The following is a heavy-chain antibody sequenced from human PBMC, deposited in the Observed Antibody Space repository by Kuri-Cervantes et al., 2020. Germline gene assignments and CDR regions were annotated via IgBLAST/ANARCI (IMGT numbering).Heavy chain of an antibody. Sequence: GGSLRLSCAASRFTFRDYYMSWIRQAPGKGLEWVSYISSSGSTIYYADSVKGRFTISRDNAKNSLYLQMNSLRAEDTAVYYCARDAQLRYFDWLLYFDYWGQGTLVTVSS. D-gene: IGHD3-9*01. J-gene: IGHJ4*02. V-gene: IGHV3-11*04. CDR2: ISSSGSTI. CDR1: RFTFRDYY. CDR3: ARDAQLRYFDWLLYFDY.